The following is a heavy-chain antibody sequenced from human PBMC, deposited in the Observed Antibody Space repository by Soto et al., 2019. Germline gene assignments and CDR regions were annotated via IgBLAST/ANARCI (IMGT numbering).Heavy chain of an antibody. V-gene: IGHV3-23*01. D-gene: IGHD6-25*01. CDR1: GFTFSSYA. CDR3: ATKSLAAAGYVAFDY. Sequence: GASLRLSCAASGFTFSSYAMSWVRQAPGKGLEWVSAISGSGGSTYYADSVKGRFTISRDDSKNTLYLQMNSLIAEDTAVHFCATKSLAAAGYVAFDYGGQGNLVTVSS. CDR2: ISGSGGST. J-gene: IGHJ4*02.